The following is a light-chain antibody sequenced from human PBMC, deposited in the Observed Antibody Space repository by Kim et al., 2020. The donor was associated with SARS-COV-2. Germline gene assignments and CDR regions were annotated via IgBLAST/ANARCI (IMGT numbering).Light chain of an antibody. J-gene: IGLJ3*02. CDR2: DVS. CDR3: NSYTSSSTRV. Sequence: GQSITISFTGTRSDVGGYNYVSWYQQHPGKAPKLMIYDVSNRPSGVSTRFSGSKSGNTASLTISGLQAEDEADYYCNSYTSSSTRVFGGGTKVTVL. CDR1: RSDVGGYNY. V-gene: IGLV2-14*03.